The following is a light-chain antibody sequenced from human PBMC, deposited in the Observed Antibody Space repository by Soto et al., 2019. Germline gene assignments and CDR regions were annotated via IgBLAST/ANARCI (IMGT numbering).Light chain of an antibody. CDR1: QSVDHW. Sequence: DIQLTQSPSTLSASIGDRVTITCRASQSVDHWLAWYQQKPGEAPKLLISRTSTLQSGVPSRFSGSGSGTEFTLTISGLQPDDFATYYCQQYSHYSRTFGQGTKLEI. V-gene: IGKV1-5*01. CDR3: QQYSHYSRT. J-gene: IGKJ1*01. CDR2: RTS.